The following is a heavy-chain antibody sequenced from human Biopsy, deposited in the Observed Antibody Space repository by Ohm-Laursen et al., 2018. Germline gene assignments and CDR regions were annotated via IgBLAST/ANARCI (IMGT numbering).Heavy chain of an antibody. CDR1: GDSISSYY. Sequence: SQTLSLTCTVSGDSISSYYWSWIRQPPGKGLQWIGYVYYTGGTDYNPSLQSRITISVDTSKNHFSLRLRSVTPADTAIYYCARDRGYYSDRTVPRYFDLWGRGTLVTVSS. J-gene: IGHJ2*01. CDR2: VYYTGGT. CDR3: ARDRGYYSDRTVPRYFDL. V-gene: IGHV4-59*01. D-gene: IGHD3-22*01.